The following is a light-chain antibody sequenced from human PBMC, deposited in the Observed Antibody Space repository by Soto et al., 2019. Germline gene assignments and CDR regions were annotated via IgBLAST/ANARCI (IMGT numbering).Light chain of an antibody. CDR1: QSVSSN. V-gene: IGKV3-15*01. J-gene: IGKJ2*01. Sequence: EIVMTQSPASLSVSPGERATLSCRASQSVSSNLAWYQQKPGQAPRLLIFGASTRATGIPGRFSGSGSGTEFTLTISSLQSEDFAVYYCQQYKNWLRDTFGQGTKLEIK. CDR3: QQYKNWLRDT. CDR2: GAS.